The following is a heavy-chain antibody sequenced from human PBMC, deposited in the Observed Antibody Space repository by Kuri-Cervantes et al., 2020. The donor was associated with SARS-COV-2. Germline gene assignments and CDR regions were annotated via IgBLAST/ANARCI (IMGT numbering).Heavy chain of an antibody. CDR2: ISYDGSNK. V-gene: IGHV3-30*04. CDR1: GFTFSSYA. Sequence: GGSLRLSCAASGFTFSSYAMHWVRQAPGKGLEWVAVISYDGSNKYYADSVKGRFTISRDNSKNTLYLQMNSLRAEDTAVYYCARSLRYYFDYWGQGTLVTVSS. J-gene: IGHJ4*02. CDR3: ARSLRYYFDY.